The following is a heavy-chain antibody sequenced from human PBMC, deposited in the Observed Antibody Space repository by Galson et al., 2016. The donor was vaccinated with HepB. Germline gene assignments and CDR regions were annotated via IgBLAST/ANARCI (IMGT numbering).Heavy chain of an antibody. CDR2: TSGSGVNT. CDR1: GFTFSNYA. J-gene: IGHJ3*02. Sequence: SLRLSCAASGFTFSNYAMTWVRQPPVKGPEWVAATSGSGVNTFYADSVKGRLSISRDNSKNTVYLQMHSLRAEDTAVYYCARDNNRKAFDIWGQGTMVTVSS. V-gene: IGHV3-23*01. D-gene: IGHD2/OR15-2a*01. CDR3: ARDNNRKAFDI.